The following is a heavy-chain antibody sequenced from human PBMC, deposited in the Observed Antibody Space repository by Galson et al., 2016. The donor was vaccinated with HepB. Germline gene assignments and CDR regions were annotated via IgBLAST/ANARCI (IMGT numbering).Heavy chain of an antibody. V-gene: IGHV2-70*10. D-gene: IGHD2-2*01. CDR1: GFSLSTSAMS. Sequence: PALVKPTQTLTLTCNLSGFSLSTSAMSVSWIRQPPGKALEWVARIDWDDDKYYSTSLKSRLTISKDTSNNQVVLTMTNMDSVDTATYYCARPYYTSAGCYYDAFDIWGQGTMVTVSS. J-gene: IGHJ3*02. CDR2: IDWDDDK. CDR3: ARPYYTSAGCYYDAFDI.